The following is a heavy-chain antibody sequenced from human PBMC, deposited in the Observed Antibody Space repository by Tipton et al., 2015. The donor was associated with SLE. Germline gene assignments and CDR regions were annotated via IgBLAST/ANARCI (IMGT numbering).Heavy chain of an antibody. J-gene: IGHJ6*02. D-gene: IGHD6-19*01. CDR1: GGSFSGYY. CDR3: VGAYSSGWYGMDV. CDR2: INHSGST. Sequence: LRLSCAVYGGSFSGYYWSWIRQPPGKGLEWIGEINHSGSTNYNPSLKSRVTISVDTSKNQFSLKLRSVTAADTAVYYCVGAYSSGWYGMDVWGQGTTVTVSS. V-gene: IGHV4-34*01.